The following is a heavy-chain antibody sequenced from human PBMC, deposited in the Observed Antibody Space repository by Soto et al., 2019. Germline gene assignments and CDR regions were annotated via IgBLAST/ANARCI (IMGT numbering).Heavy chain of an antibody. CDR3: AAGYSSGWMDY. V-gene: IGHV5-51*01. CDR2: IYPDDSDA. D-gene: IGHD6-19*01. CDR1: GYSFTNYW. J-gene: IGHJ4*02. Sequence: GESLKISCKGVGYSFTNYWIGWVRQMPGKGLEWMGIIYPDDSDAKYSPSFQGQVTISVDKSISTAYLQWSSLKASDTAMYYCAAGYSSGWMDYWGQGTLVTVSS.